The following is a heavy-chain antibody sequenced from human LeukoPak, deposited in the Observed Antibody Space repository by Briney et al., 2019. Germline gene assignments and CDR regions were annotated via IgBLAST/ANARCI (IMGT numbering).Heavy chain of an antibody. CDR2: ISGSGGISGSGGTT. Sequence: GGSLRLSCAASGFTFSSHAMSWVRQAPGKGLEWVSAISGSGGISGSGGTTYYADSVKGRFTISRDNSKNTLYLQMNSLRAEDTAVYYCARSSGSYLCWGQGTLVTVSP. J-gene: IGHJ4*02. CDR3: ARSSGSYLC. V-gene: IGHV3-23*01. CDR1: GFTFSSHA. D-gene: IGHD1-26*01.